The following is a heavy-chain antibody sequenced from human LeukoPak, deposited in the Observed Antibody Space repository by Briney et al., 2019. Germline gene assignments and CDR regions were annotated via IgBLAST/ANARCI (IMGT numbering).Heavy chain of an antibody. J-gene: IGHJ2*01. CDR1: GASISRSS. V-gene: IGHV4-59*08. D-gene: IGHD4-23*01. CDR2: MFYGGDT. Sequence: ETXSLTCPVSGASISRSSWSWIRQPPGKGLEWIGYMFYGGDTNHNPSLKSRVTMSVDMSKNKFSLRLSSVTAADTAVYYCAGHKVHDFGGSDWYFDLWGRGTLVTVSS. CDR3: AGHKVHDFGGSDWYFDL.